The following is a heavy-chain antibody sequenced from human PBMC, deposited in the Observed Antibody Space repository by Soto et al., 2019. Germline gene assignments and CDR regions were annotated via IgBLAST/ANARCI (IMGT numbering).Heavy chain of an antibody. D-gene: IGHD3-16*01. CDR2: ITDGLTK. CDR3: ARDTSHGVTIGGLDS. J-gene: IGHJ4*02. CDR1: GFGFGNYN. Sequence: PGGSLRLSCVASGFGFGNYNMNWVRQAPGKGLEWVAHITDGLTKHYADFVQGRFTISRDNAKDSLYLELTHLRDDDTAVYYCARDTSHGVTIGGLDSWGQGTLVTVSS. V-gene: IGHV3-48*02.